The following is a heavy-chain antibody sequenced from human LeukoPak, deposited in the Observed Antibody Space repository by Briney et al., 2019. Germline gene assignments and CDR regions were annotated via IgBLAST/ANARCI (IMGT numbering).Heavy chain of an antibody. CDR3: AKSKYYYDSSGYYPYDY. J-gene: IGHJ4*02. V-gene: IGHV3-23*01. D-gene: IGHD3-22*01. Sequence: GGSLRLSCAASGFTFSSYAMSWVRQAPGKGLEWVSAISGSGGSTYYADSVKGRFTTSRDNSKNTLYLQMNSLRAEDTAVYYCAKSKYYYDSSGYYPYDYWGQGTLVTVSS. CDR2: ISGSGGST. CDR1: GFTFSSYA.